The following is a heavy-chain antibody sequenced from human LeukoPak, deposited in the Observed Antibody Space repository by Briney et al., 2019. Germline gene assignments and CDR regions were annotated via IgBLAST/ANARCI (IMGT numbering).Heavy chain of an antibody. CDR2: ITSDGGTT. J-gene: IGHJ4*02. CDR1: GFTFSTYA. V-gene: IGHV3-64D*06. CDR3: VKDQSGSGSW. D-gene: IGHD3-10*01. Sequence: PGGSLRLSCSASGFTFSTYAMHWVRQAPGKGLEYVSAITSDGGTTYYADSVKGRFTISRDNSKNTLYLQVNSLRAEDTAVCYCVKDQSGSGSWWGQGTLVTVSS.